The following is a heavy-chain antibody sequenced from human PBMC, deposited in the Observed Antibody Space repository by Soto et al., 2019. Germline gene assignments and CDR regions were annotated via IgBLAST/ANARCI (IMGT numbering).Heavy chain of an antibody. J-gene: IGHJ4*02. CDR3: ARGFTPPYYYDSSGYPTQYYFEY. D-gene: IGHD3-22*01. Sequence: SHTLSLTCVISGDSVSSNSAAWNLIRQSPSRGLEGLGRTYYRSKWYNDHAVSVKSRITINPDTSKNQFSLQLNSVTPEDTAVYYCARGFTPPYYYDSSGYPTQYYFEYWGQGTLVTVSS. CDR2: TYYRSKWYN. CDR1: GDSVSSNSAA. V-gene: IGHV6-1*01.